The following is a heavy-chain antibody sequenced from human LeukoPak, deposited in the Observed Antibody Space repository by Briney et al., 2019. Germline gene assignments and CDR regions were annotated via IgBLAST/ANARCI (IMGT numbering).Heavy chain of an antibody. CDR1: GFTFSSYE. CDR3: ARYCSGTCYSGFEY. D-gene: IGHD2-2*01. CDR2: ISFSGSRI. V-gene: IGHV3-48*03. J-gene: IGHJ4*02. Sequence: GGSLRLSCAASGFTFSSYEMNWVGQAPGKGLEWGSYISFSGSRIYNEDPVKGRFTISRDTSNNPLDLKMNSLRAEDTALYYCARYCSGTCYSGFEYWGQGTLVTVSS.